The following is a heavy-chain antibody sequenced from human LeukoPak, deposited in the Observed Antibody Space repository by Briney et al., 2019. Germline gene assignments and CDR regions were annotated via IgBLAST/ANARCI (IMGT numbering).Heavy chain of an antibody. CDR2: INPNNRDT. Sequence: GASVKVSCKASGYTFTSYDINWVRQAPGHGLEWMGRINPNNRDTMYAQKFQGRVTMTRDTSISTAYMELSRLRSDDTAVYYCARVSIAVAGLLDYWGQGTLLTVSS. J-gene: IGHJ4*02. CDR1: GYTFTSYD. V-gene: IGHV1-2*06. D-gene: IGHD6-19*01. CDR3: ARVSIAVAGLLDY.